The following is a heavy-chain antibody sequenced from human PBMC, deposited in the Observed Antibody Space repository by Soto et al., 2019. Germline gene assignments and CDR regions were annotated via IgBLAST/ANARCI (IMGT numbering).Heavy chain of an antibody. D-gene: IGHD6-19*01. V-gene: IGHV4-34*01. CDR2: INHSGST. CDR1: GGSFSGYY. J-gene: IGHJ4*02. Sequence: SETLSLTCAVYGGSFSGYYWSWIRQPPGKGLEWIGEINHSGSTNYNPSLKSRVTISVDTSKNQFSLKLSSVTAADTAVYYCARGLGYSSGWYPYYFDYWGQGTLVTVS. CDR3: ARGLGYSSGWYPYYFDY.